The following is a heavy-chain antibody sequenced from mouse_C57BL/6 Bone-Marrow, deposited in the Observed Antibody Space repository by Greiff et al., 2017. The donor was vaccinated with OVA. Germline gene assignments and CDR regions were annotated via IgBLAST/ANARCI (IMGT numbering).Heavy chain of an antibody. V-gene: IGHV1-36*01. CDR3: EREEDSWFAY. CDR1: GFTFPDYY. J-gene: IGHJ3*01. Sequence: VQLQQPGPVLVKPGPSVKISCKASGFTFPDYYMHWVKQSHGKSLEWIGLVYPYNGGTSYNQKFKGKATLTVATSSSTAYMELNSLASEDSAVYYCEREEDSWFAYWGQGTLVTVSA. CDR2: VYPYNGGT.